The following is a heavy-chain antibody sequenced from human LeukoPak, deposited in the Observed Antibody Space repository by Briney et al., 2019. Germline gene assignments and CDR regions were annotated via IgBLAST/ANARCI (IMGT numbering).Heavy chain of an antibody. J-gene: IGHJ4*02. V-gene: IGHV3-30*02. CDR3: AKDLYGGDSYFDY. Sequence: GGSLRLSCAASGFTFSSYGMHWVRQAPGKGLEWVAVIWYDGSNKYYADSVKGRFTISRDNSKNTLYLQMNSLKREDTAVYYCAKDLYGGDSYFDYWGQGALVTVSS. D-gene: IGHD4-23*01. CDR1: GFTFSSYG. CDR2: IWYDGSNK.